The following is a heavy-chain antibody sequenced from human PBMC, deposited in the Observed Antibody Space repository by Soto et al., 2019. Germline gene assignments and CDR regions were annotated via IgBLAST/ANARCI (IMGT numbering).Heavy chain of an antibody. Sequence: SETLSLTCTVSGGSISSYYWIWIRQPPGKGLEWIGYIYYSGSTNYNPSLKSRVTISLDTSKNQFSLKLSSVTAADTAVYYCARWYSYGPFDYWGQGTLVTVSS. J-gene: IGHJ4*02. CDR2: IYYSGST. CDR3: ARWYSYGPFDY. CDR1: GGSISSYY. V-gene: IGHV4-59*01. D-gene: IGHD5-18*01.